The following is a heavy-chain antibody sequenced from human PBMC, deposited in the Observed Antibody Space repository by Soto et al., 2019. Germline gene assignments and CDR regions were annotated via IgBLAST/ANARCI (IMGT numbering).Heavy chain of an antibody. V-gene: IGHV4-31*11. CDR3: ARYRFSDTWSKFDY. J-gene: IGHJ4*02. CDR2: ISHRGST. Sequence: SETLSLTCAVSGVFISSDAYYWSWIRQHPGKGLEWIGYISHRGSTYYNPSLKSRVTISVDTSKNQFSLKLTSVTAADTAVYYCARYRFSDTWSKFDYWGQGTLVTVS. D-gene: IGHD3-16*02. CDR1: GVFISSDAYY.